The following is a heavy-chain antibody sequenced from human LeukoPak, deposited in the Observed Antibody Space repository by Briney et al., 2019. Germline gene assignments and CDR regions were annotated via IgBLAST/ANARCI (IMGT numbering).Heavy chain of an antibody. CDR2: ISWNSGSI. D-gene: IGHD3-22*01. V-gene: IGHV3-9*01. J-gene: IGHJ4*02. CDR3: ARDSSGYYLDY. CDR1: GFTFDDYA. Sequence: PGGSLRLSCAASGFTFDDYAMHWVRQAPGKGLEWVSGISWNSGSIGYADSVKGRFTISRDNAKNSLYLQMNSLRAEDTALYYCARDSSGYYLDYWGQGTLVTVSS.